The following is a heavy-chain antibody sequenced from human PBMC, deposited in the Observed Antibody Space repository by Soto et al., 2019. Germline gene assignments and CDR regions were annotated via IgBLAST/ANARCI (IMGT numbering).Heavy chain of an antibody. D-gene: IGHD4-17*01. V-gene: IGHV3-23*01. CDR2: ISDAAGSA. J-gene: IGHJ3*01. CDR1: GFTFSSYA. Sequence: GGSLRLSCVASGFTFSSYAMSWVRQVPGKGLEWVSTISDAAGSAYYVDSVKGRFTISRDNSKKTLYLQMNRLRAEDSAVYYCARPYGGKIGDAPDLWGPGTMVTVSS. CDR3: ARPYGGKIGDAPDL.